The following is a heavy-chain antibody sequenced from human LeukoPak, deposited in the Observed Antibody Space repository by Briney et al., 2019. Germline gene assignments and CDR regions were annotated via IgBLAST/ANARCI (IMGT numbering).Heavy chain of an antibody. CDR1: GFTFSSYS. J-gene: IGHJ6*02. V-gene: IGHV3-23*01. Sequence: GGSLRLSCAASGFTFSSYSMNWVRQAPGRGPEWVSSIGANTDDTYYAESVKGRFTISRDRSKNTMYLQMSSLRAEDTAVYYCAKNGRILDVRGQGTTVTVSS. CDR3: AKNGRILDV. CDR2: IGANTDDT. D-gene: IGHD2-8*01.